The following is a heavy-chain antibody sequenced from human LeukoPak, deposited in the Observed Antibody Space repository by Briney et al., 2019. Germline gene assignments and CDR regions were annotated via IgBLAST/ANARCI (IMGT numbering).Heavy chain of an antibody. J-gene: IGHJ5*02. CDR1: GYTFTGYY. CDR3: ARGGPTHGSKYNWFDP. Sequence: ASVKVSCKASGYTFTGYYMHWVRQAPGQGLEWMGRINPNSGGTNYAQKFQGRVTMTRDTSISTAYMELSRLRSDDTAVYYCARGGPTHGSKYNWFDPWGQGTLVTVSS. V-gene: IGHV1-2*06. D-gene: IGHD2-8*01. CDR2: INPNSGGT.